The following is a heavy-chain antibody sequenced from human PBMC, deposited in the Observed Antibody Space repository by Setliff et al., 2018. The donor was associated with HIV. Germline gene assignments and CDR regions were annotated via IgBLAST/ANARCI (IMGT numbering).Heavy chain of an antibody. V-gene: IGHV4-59*11. D-gene: IGHD1-26*01. J-gene: IGHJ3*02. CDR1: GGSITSHY. Sequence: ETLSLTCTVSGGSITSHYWNWIRQPPGQGLEWIGFTHYSGRTSHNPSLTSRVTFSADTSKNQFSLKLSSVTDVDTAVYYCARWGETETPTSVKAFDIWGQGTLVTVSS. CDR3: ARWGETETPTSVKAFDI. CDR2: THYSGRT.